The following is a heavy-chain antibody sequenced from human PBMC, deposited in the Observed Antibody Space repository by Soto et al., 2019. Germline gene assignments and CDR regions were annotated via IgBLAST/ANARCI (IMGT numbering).Heavy chain of an antibody. J-gene: IGHJ4*02. CDR1: GGSISSGDYY. CDR2: IYYSGST. Sequence: PSETLSLTCTVSGGSISSGDYYWSWIRQPPGKGLEWIGYIYYSGSTYYNPSLKSRVTISVDTSKNQFSLKLSSVTAADTAVYYCARELTSRSSLDYWGQGTLVTVSS. D-gene: IGHD3-3*01. V-gene: IGHV4-30-4*01. CDR3: ARELTSRSSLDY.